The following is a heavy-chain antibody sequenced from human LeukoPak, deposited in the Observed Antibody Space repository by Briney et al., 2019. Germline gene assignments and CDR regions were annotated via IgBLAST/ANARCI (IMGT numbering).Heavy chain of an antibody. D-gene: IGHD3-9*01. V-gene: IGHV4-61*02. J-gene: IGHJ4*02. CDR3: ARASIWYYDILTGYYDY. Sequence: PSETLSLTCTVSGGSISSGSYYSSWIRQPAGKGLEWIGRIYTSGSTNYNPSLKSRVTISVDTSKNQFSLKLSSVTAADTAGYYCARASIWYYDILTGYYDYWGQGTLVTVSS. CDR1: GGSISSGSYY. CDR2: IYTSGST.